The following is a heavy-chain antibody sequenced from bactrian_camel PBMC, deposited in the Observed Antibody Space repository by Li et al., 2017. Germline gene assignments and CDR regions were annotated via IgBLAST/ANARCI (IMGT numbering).Heavy chain of an antibody. Sequence: HVQLVESGGGSVQAGGSLRLSCTASGFTLERDDVGWFRQAPGKEREGVAAVGIDGTTTYADSVKDRFTVSRDNAKNTLDLQMDRLKPEDTAMYYCAAGEFLSRQPPFCAVVPGIPPDFGYWGQGTQVTVS. CDR3: AAGEFLSRQPPFCAVVPGIPPDFGY. CDR1: GFTLERDD. CDR2: VGIDGTT. D-gene: IGHD6*01. J-gene: IGHJ6*01. V-gene: IGHV3S55*01.